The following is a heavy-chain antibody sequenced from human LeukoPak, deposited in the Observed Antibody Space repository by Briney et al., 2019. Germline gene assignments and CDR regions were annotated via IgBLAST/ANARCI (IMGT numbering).Heavy chain of an antibody. D-gene: IGHD3-3*01. CDR3: ATSPVTDFWKPMDV. CDR1: GYTLTELS. V-gene: IGHV1-24*01. Sequence: GASVKVSCKVSGYTLTELSMHWVRQAPGKGLEWMGGFDPEDGETIYAQKSQGRVTMTEDTSTDTAYMELSSLRSEDTAVYYCATSPVTDFWKPMDVWGQGTTVTVSS. CDR2: FDPEDGET. J-gene: IGHJ6*02.